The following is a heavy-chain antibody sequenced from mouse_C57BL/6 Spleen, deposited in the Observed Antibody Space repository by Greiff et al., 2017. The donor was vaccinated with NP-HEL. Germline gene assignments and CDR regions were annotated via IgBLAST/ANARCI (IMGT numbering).Heavy chain of an antibody. D-gene: IGHD2-10*01. V-gene: IGHV1-69*01. CDR3: ARYDPAYPFAY. Sequence: QVQLQQPGAELVMPGASVKLSCKASGYTFTSYWMHWVKQRPGQGLEWIGEIDPSDSYTNYNQKFKGKSTLTVDKSSSTAYMQLSSLTSEDSAVYYCARYDPAYPFAYWGQGTLVTVSA. J-gene: IGHJ3*01. CDR1: GYTFTSYW. CDR2: IDPSDSYT.